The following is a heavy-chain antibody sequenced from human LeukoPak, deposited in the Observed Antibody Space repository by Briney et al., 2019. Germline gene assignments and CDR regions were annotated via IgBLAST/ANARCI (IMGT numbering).Heavy chain of an antibody. V-gene: IGHV4-31*03. CDR2: IYYSGST. Sequence: SETLSLTCTVSGGSISSGGYYWSWIRQHPGKGLEWIGYIYYSGSTYYNPSLKSRVTISVDTSKNQFSLKLSSVTAADTAVYYCARGHPAAYDYVWGSYRMNWFDPWGQGTLVTVSS. D-gene: IGHD3-16*02. CDR3: ARGHPAAYDYVWGSYRMNWFDP. J-gene: IGHJ5*02. CDR1: GGSISSGGYY.